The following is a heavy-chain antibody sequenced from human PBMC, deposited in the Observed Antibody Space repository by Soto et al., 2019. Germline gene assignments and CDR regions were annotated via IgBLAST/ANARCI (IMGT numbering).Heavy chain of an antibody. J-gene: IGHJ4*02. CDR1: GGSISSYY. D-gene: IGHD2-21*02. CDR2: IFSSVSA. Sequence: PSETLSLTCTVSGGSISSYYWSWIRQPPGKGLEWIGYIFSSVSATYNPSLKSRVSISMDTPENRISLKLDSVTAADAGVYFCARDGMTTGDTWGPGTLVTVSS. CDR3: ARDGMTTGDT. V-gene: IGHV4-59*12.